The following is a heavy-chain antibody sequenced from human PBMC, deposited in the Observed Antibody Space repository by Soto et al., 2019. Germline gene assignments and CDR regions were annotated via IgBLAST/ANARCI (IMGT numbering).Heavy chain of an antibody. V-gene: IGHV3-64D*06. CDR1: GFTFSSYA. Sequence: GGSLRLSCSASGFTFSSYAMHWVRQAPGKGLEYVSGIRGNGDPPFYADSVKGRFTISRDNSKNTLYPQMSSLSADDTAVYYCVKSRGGNNFDFFDWGQGALVTVSS. J-gene: IGHJ4*02. CDR3: VKSRGGNNFDFFD. CDR2: IRGNGDPP. D-gene: IGHD5-12*01.